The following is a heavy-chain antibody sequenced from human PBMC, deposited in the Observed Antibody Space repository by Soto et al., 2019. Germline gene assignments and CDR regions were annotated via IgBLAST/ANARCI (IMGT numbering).Heavy chain of an antibody. CDR3: ARDDSSGSSGY. D-gene: IGHD3-22*01. Sequence: QVQLVESGGGVVQPGRSLRLSCAASGFTFSSYGMHWVRQAPGKGLEWVAVIWYDGSNKYYADSVKGRFTISRDNSKNTLYLQMNSLRAEDTAVYYCARDDSSGSSGYWGQGTLFTVSS. J-gene: IGHJ4*02. CDR1: GFTFSSYG. CDR2: IWYDGSNK. V-gene: IGHV3-33*01.